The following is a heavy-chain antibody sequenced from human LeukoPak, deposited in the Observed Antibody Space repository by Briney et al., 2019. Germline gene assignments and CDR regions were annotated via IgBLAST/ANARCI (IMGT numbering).Heavy chain of an antibody. CDR3: ARGPGGFDY. Sequence: KPSETLSLTCTVSGGSISSYYWSWIRQPPGKGLEWIGYIYYSGSTNYNPSLRSRVTISVDTSKNQFSLKLSSVTAADTAVYYCARGPGGFDYWGQGTLVTVSS. CDR2: IYYSGST. V-gene: IGHV4-59*01. D-gene: IGHD3-16*01. J-gene: IGHJ4*02. CDR1: GGSISSYY.